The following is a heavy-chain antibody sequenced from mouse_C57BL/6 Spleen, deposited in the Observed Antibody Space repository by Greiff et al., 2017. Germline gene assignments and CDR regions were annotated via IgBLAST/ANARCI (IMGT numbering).Heavy chain of an antibody. D-gene: IGHD1-1*01. CDR2: IYPGSGST. CDR3: AVTTVVATDYYAMDY. Sequence: QVHVKQPGAELVKPGASVKMSCKASGYTFTSYWITWVKQRPGQGLEWIGDIYPGSGSTNYNEKFKSKATLTGDTSSSTAYMQLSSLTSEDSAVYYCAVTTVVATDYYAMDYWGQGTSVTVSS. CDR1: GYTFTSYW. V-gene: IGHV1-55*01. J-gene: IGHJ4*01.